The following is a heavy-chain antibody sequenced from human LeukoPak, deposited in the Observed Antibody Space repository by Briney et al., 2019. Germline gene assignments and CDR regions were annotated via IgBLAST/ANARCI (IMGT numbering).Heavy chain of an antibody. V-gene: IGHV3-23*01. CDR1: GFTFSSYA. CDR2: ISGSGDST. Sequence: GGSLRLSCAASGFTFSSYAMSWVRQAPGKGLEWVSAISGSGDSTYYGDSAKGRFTISRDNSKNTLYLQMDSLRAEDTAVYYCAKTRPLDSSSWSHGDYWGQGTLVTVSS. J-gene: IGHJ4*02. CDR3: AKTRPLDSSSWSHGDY. D-gene: IGHD6-13*01.